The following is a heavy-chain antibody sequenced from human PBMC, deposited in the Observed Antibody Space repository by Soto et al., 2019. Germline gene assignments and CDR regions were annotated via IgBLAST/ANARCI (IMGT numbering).Heavy chain of an antibody. CDR3: AMVDVYVTPSPQDV. CDR2: INPNSGGT. J-gene: IGHJ6*02. Sequence: ASVKVSCKASGYTFTGYYMHWVRQAPGQGLEWMGWINPNSGGTNYAQKFQGRVTLTTDTSTSTAYMELTSLRSNDTAIYYCAMVDVYVTPSPQDVWGQGTTVTVSS. D-gene: IGHD3-16*01. V-gene: IGHV1-2*02. CDR1: GYTFTGYY.